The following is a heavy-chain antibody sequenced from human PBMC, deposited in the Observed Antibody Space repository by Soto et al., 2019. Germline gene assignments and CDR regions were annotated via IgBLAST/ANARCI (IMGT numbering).Heavy chain of an antibody. J-gene: IGHJ5*02. Sequence: SETLSLTCTVSGGSISSGGYYWSWIRQHPGKGLEWIGYIYYSGSTYYNPSLKSRVTISVDTSKNQFSLKLSSVTAADTAVYYCARRKTIFSSFDPWGQGTLVTVSS. CDR1: GGSISSGGYY. D-gene: IGHD3-9*01. CDR3: ARRKTIFSSFDP. V-gene: IGHV4-31*03. CDR2: IYYSGST.